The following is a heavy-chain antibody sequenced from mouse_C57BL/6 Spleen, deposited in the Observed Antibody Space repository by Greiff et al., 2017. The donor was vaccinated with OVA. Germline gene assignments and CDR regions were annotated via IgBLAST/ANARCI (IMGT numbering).Heavy chain of an antibody. J-gene: IGHJ3*01. CDR3: ARANWDGSWFAY. Sequence: QVQLQQPGAELVKPGASVKLSCKASGYTFTSYWMHWVKQRPGQGLEWIGMIHPNSGSTNYNEKFKSKATLTVDKSSSTAYMQLSSLTSEDSAVYYCARANWDGSWFAYWGQGTLVTVSA. D-gene: IGHD4-1*01. CDR1: GYTFTSYW. V-gene: IGHV1-64*01. CDR2: IHPNSGST.